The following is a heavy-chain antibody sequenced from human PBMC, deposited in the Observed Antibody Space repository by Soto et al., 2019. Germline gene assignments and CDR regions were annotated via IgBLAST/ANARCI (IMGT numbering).Heavy chain of an antibody. V-gene: IGHV1-46*01. CDR3: ARDDREIFGVVIDWYFDL. D-gene: IGHD3-3*01. Sequence: QVQLVQSGAEVKKPGASVKVSCKASGYTFTSYYMHWVRQAPGQGLEWMGIINPSGGSTSYAQKFQGRVTMTRDTSTSTVYMELSSLRSEDTAVYYCARDDREIFGVVIDWYFDLWGSGTLVTVSS. CDR2: INPSGGST. J-gene: IGHJ2*01. CDR1: GYTFTSYY.